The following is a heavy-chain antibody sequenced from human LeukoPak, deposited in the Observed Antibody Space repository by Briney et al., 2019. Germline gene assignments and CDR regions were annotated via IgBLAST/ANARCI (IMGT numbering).Heavy chain of an antibody. Sequence: SETLSLTCAVYGGSFSGYYWSWIRQPPGKGLEWIGEINHSGSTNYNPSLKSRVTISVDTSKNQFSLKLSSVTAADTAVYYCARDSVTGMRSNDYWGQGTLVTVSS. J-gene: IGHJ4*02. CDR1: GGSFSGYY. CDR3: ARDSVTGMRSNDY. D-gene: IGHD4-17*01. CDR2: INHSGST. V-gene: IGHV4-34*01.